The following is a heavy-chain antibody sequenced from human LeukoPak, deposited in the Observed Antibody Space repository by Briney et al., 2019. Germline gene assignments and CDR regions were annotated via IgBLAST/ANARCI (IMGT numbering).Heavy chain of an antibody. D-gene: IGHD6-13*01. CDR1: GYTFTSYY. Sequence: ASVKVSCKASGYTFTSYYMHWVRQAPGQGLEWMGIINPSGGSTTYAQRFQGRVTMTRDTSTSTLYMELSSLRSEDTAVYYCARDYGYTSSRSYFDCWGRGTLVTVSS. CDR2: INPSGGST. J-gene: IGHJ4*02. CDR3: ARDYGYTSSRSYFDC. V-gene: IGHV1-46*01.